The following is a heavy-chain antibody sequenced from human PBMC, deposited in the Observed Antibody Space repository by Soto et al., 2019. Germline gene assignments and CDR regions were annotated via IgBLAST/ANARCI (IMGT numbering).Heavy chain of an antibody. Sequence: GGSLRLSCAASGFTFSSYAMHWVRQAPGKGLEWVAVISYDGSNKYYADSVKGRFTISRDNSKNTLYLQMNSLRAEDTAVYYCARAGYDSSGYYIFYYYGMDVWGQGTTVTVSS. V-gene: IGHV3-30-3*01. CDR3: ARAGYDSSGYYIFYYYGMDV. J-gene: IGHJ6*02. CDR2: ISYDGSNK. CDR1: GFTFSSYA. D-gene: IGHD3-22*01.